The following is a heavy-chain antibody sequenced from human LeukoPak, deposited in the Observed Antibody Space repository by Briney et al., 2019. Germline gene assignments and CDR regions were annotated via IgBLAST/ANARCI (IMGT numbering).Heavy chain of an antibody. V-gene: IGHV1-2*02. CDR1: GYTFTDYY. CDR3: ARDLTGLDP. CDR2: INPNSGGT. J-gene: IGHJ5*02. D-gene: IGHD3-9*01. Sequence: ASVKVSCKASGYTFTDYYIHWVRQAPGQGLEWMGWINPNSGGTNFAQKFQGRVTMTRDTSITTAYMELSRLRSDDTAVYYCARDLTGLDPWGQGTLVTVSS.